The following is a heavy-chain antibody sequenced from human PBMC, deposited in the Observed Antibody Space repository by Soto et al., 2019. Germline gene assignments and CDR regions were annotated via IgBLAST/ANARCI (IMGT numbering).Heavy chain of an antibody. CDR1: GFNFRSYG. CDR2: IWYDGSNK. D-gene: IGHD1-26*01. V-gene: IGHV3-33*01. Sequence: PGGSHRLSCTASGFNFRSYGMHWVRQAPGKGLEWVAVIWYDGSNKYYADSVKGRFTISRDNSKNTLYLQMNSLRAEDTAVYYCARDLVGANWFDYWGQGTLVTVSS. CDR3: ARDLVGANWFDY. J-gene: IGHJ4*02.